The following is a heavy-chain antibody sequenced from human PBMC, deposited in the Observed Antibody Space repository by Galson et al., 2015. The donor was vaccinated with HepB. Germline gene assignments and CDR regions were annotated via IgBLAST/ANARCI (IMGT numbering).Heavy chain of an antibody. Sequence: SLRLSCAASGFTFSRNSMHWVRQAPGKGLEWVAVIWHDGGNKYYADSVKGRFTISRDNSKNTVSLQMNSLREEDTAVYYCARSMQVVADGDHWGQGTLVTVSS. V-gene: IGHV3-33*01. CDR3: ARSMQVVADGDH. D-gene: IGHD4-17*01. J-gene: IGHJ4*02. CDR1: GFTFSRNS. CDR2: IWHDGGNK.